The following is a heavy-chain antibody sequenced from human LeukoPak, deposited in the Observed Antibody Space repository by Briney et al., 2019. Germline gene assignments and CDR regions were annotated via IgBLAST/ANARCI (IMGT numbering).Heavy chain of an antibody. D-gene: IGHD3-22*01. CDR1: GYTFTGYY. V-gene: IGHV1-2*02. CDR3: ARDREGYYYDSSGYYGY. CDR2: INPNSGGT. J-gene: IGHJ4*02. Sequence: ASVKVSCKASGYTFTGYYMHRVRQAPGQGLEWMGWINPNSGGTNNAQKFQGRVTMTRDTSISTAYMELSRLRSDDTAVYYCARDREGYYYDSSGYYGYWGQGTLVTVSS.